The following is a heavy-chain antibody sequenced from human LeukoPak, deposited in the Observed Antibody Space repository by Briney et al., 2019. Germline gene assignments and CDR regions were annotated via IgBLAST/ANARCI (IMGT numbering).Heavy chain of an antibody. CDR2: IIPILGIA. CDR3: AGSLAAAGTGAFDI. V-gene: IGHV1-69*04. D-gene: IGHD6-13*01. CDR1: GGTFSSYA. Sequence: ASVKVSCKASGGTFSSYAISWVRQAPGQGLEWMGRIIPILGIANYAQKFQGRVTITADKSTSTAYMELSSLRSEDTAVYYCAGSLAAAGTGAFDIWGQGTMVTVSS. J-gene: IGHJ3*02.